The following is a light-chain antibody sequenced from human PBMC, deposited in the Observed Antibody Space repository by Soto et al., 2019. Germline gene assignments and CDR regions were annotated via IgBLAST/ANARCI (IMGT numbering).Light chain of an antibody. CDR3: QQRSNWPLFT. J-gene: IGKJ3*01. V-gene: IGKV3-11*01. CDR1: QSVSSY. Sequence: EIVLTQSPATRSLSPGERATLSCRASQSVSSYLAWYQQKPGQAPRLLIYDASNRATGIPARFSGSGSGTDFTLTISSLEPEDFAVYYCQQRSNWPLFTFGPGTKVDI. CDR2: DAS.